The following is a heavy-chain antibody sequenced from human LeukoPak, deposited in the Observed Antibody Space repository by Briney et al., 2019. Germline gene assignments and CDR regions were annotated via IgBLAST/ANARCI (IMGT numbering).Heavy chain of an antibody. V-gene: IGHV1-2*02. Sequence: ASVKVSCKASGYTFTGYYMHWVRQAPGQGLEWMGWINPNSGGTNYAQKFQGRVTMTRDTSISTAYMELSRPRSDDTAVHYCARGVVRGVTFDYWGQGTLVTVSS. J-gene: IGHJ4*02. D-gene: IGHD3-10*01. CDR2: INPNSGGT. CDR1: GYTFTGYY. CDR3: ARGVVRGVTFDY.